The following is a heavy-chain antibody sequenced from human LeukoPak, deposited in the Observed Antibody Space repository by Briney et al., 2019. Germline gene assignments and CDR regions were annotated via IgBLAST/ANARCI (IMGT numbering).Heavy chain of an antibody. Sequence: PSETLSLTCTVSGGSISSYYWSWIRQPPGKGLEWIGYIYYSGSTNYNPSLKSRVTISVDTSKNQFSLKLSSVTAADTAVYYCARGENGRSWYFDLWGRGTLVTVSP. CDR3: ARGENGRSWYFDL. V-gene: IGHV4-59*01. CDR1: GGSISSYY. CDR2: IYYSGST. J-gene: IGHJ2*01. D-gene: IGHD1-1*01.